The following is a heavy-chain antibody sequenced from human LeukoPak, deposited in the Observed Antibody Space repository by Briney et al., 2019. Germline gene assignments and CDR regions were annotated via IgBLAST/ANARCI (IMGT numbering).Heavy chain of an antibody. CDR2: ITFSSSII. D-gene: IGHD5-12*01. CDR3: ARVKEASAFDI. V-gene: IGHV3-48*04. CDR1: GFTFSSYS. Sequence: GGSLRLSCAASGFTFSSYSMNWVRQAPGKGLEWVSYITFSSSIIYYADSVKGRFTISRDNAKNSLYLQMNSLRAEDTAVYYCARVKEASAFDIWGQGTMITVSS. J-gene: IGHJ3*02.